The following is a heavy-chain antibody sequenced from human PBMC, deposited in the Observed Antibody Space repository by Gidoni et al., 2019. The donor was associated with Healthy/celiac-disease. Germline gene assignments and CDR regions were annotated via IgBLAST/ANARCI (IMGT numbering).Heavy chain of an antibody. CDR2: INPNRGGT. V-gene: IGHV1-2*02. J-gene: IGHJ3*02. D-gene: IGHD3-3*01. Sequence: QVQLVQSGAEVKKPGASVKVSCQASGYTFPGYYMHWVRQAPGQGLEWMGWINPNRGGTNYAQKFQGRVTMTRDTSISTAYMELSRLRSDDTAVYYCARSLLRFLEWLPAGGAAFDIWGQGTMVTVSS. CDR3: ARSLLRFLEWLPAGGAAFDI. CDR1: GYTFPGYY.